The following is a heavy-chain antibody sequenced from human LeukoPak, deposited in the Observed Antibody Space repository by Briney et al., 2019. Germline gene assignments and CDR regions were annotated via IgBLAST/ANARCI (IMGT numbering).Heavy chain of an antibody. CDR1: GGSISSYY. D-gene: IGHD3-22*01. J-gene: IGHJ4*02. CDR3: AKGPYDYYDSSGYDLFDY. V-gene: IGHV4-59*01. CDR2: IYYSGST. Sequence: SETLSLTCTVSGGSISSYYWSWIRQPPGKGLEWIGYIYYSGSTNYNPSLKSRVTISVDTSKNQFSLKLSSVTAADTAVYYCAKGPYDYYDSSGYDLFDYWGQGTLVTVSS.